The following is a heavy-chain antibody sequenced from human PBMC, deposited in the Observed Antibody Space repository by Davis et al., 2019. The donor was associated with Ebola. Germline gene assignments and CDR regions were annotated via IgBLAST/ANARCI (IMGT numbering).Heavy chain of an antibody. Sequence: GESLKISCTDSVITFSSYAMTWVRQAPGKGLEWVSAISGSGGSTYYADSVKGRFTISRDNAKNTLYLQMNSLRAEDTAVYYCARVSSSYGDYVGYYYYYGMDVWGQGTTVTVSS. D-gene: IGHD4-17*01. CDR2: ISGSGGST. J-gene: IGHJ6*02. CDR3: ARVSSSYGDYVGYYYYYGMDV. V-gene: IGHV3-23*01. CDR1: VITFSSYA.